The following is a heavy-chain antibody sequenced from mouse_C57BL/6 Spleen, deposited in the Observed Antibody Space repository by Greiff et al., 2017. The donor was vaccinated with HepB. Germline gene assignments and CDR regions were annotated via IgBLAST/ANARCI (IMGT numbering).Heavy chain of an antibody. CDR1: GFTFSDYY. CDR3: ARHLYYYGSSSDYYAMDY. J-gene: IGHJ4*01. Sequence: EVHLVESGGGLVQPGGSLKLSCAASGFTFSDYYMYWVRQTPEKRLEWVAYISNGGGSTYYPDTVKGRFTISRDNAKNTLYLQMSRLKSEDTAMYYCARHLYYYGSSSDYYAMDYWGQGTSVTVSS. CDR2: ISNGGGST. V-gene: IGHV5-12*01. D-gene: IGHD1-1*01.